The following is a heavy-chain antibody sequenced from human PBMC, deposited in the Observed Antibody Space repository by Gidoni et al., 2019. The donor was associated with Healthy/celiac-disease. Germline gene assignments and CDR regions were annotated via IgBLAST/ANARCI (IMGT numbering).Heavy chain of an antibody. CDR1: GGSISSYY. CDR2: IYYSGST. J-gene: IGHJ6*02. Sequence: QVQLQESGPGLVKPSETLSLTCTVSGGSISSYYWSWIRQPPGKGLEWIGYIYYSGSTNYNPSLKSRVTISVDTSKNQFSLKLSSVTAADTAVYYCARQSVVVVPAAKRGGMDVWGQGTTVTVSS. V-gene: IGHV4-59*08. CDR3: ARQSVVVVPAAKRGGMDV. D-gene: IGHD2-2*01.